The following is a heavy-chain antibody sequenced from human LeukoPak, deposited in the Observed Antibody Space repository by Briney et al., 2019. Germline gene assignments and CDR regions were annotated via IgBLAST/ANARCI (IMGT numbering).Heavy chain of an antibody. CDR3: ATPPTVTRNY. J-gene: IGHJ4*02. Sequence: PGGSLRLSCAASGFTFSSYAMSWVRQAPGKGLERVSSISGSGGSTYYADSVKGRFTISRDNSKNTLYLQMNSLRAEDTAVYYCATPPTVTRNYWGQGTLVTVSS. V-gene: IGHV3-23*01. D-gene: IGHD4-17*01. CDR1: GFTFSSYA. CDR2: ISGSGGST.